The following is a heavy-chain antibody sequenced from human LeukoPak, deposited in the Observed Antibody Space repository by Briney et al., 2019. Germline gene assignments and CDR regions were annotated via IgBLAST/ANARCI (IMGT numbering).Heavy chain of an antibody. V-gene: IGHV1-8*01. CDR1: GYTFSSYD. CDR3: ARDVAARPFYYYGVDV. CDR2: MNPNSGNK. Sequence: GASVRVSCEASGYTFSSYDINWVRQAPGQGLEWMGWMNPNSGNKDYAQKFQGRITITRNTSISTAYMELSSLRSEDTAVYYCARDVAARPFYYYGVDVWGQGTTVTVSS. D-gene: IGHD6-6*01. J-gene: IGHJ6*02.